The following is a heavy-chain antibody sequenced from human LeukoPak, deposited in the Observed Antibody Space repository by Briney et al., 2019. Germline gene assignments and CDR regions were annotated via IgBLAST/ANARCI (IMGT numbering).Heavy chain of an antibody. Sequence: PSETLSLTCTVSGGSISSYYWSWIRQPAGKGLEWIGRIYTSGSTNYNPSLKSRVTMSVDTSKNQFSLKLSSVTAADTAVYYCARDSYCDSSGYYHAFDIWGQGTMVTVSS. CDR2: IYTSGST. V-gene: IGHV4-4*07. CDR1: GGSISSYY. CDR3: ARDSYCDSSGYYHAFDI. J-gene: IGHJ3*02. D-gene: IGHD3-22*01.